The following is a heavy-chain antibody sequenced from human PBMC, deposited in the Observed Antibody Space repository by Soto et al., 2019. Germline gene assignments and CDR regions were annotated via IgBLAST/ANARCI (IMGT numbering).Heavy chain of an antibody. D-gene: IGHD3-22*01. CDR3: ARDRLPYYYDSRGYLGAHYYYGMDV. CDR1: GYTFTSYA. Sequence: ASVKVSCKASGYTFTSYAMHWVRQAPGQRLEWMGWINAGNGNTKYSQKFQGRVTITRDTSASTAYMELSSLRSEDTAVYYCARDRLPYYYDSRGYLGAHYYYGMDVWGQGTTVTVSS. J-gene: IGHJ6*02. V-gene: IGHV1-3*01. CDR2: INAGNGNT.